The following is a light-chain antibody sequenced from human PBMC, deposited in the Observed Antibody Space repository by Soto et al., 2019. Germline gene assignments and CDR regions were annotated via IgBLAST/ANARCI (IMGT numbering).Light chain of an antibody. J-gene: IGKJ1*01. V-gene: IGKV3-20*01. CDR1: QSVSSIY. CDR2: GAS. CDR3: HQYGSSSWT. Sequence: EIVLTQSPGTLSLSPGERATLSCRASQSVSSIYLAWYQHKPGQAPRLLIYGASSRATGIPDRFSGSGSGRDFTLTISRLEPEDFAVYYCHQYGSSSWTFGRGTTVEIK.